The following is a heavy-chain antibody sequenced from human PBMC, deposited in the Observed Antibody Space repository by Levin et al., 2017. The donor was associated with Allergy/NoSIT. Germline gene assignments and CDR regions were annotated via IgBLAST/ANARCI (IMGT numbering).Heavy chain of an antibody. J-gene: IGHJ4*02. D-gene: IGHD5-24*01. CDR2: ISTSGGST. V-gene: IGHV3-23*01. CDR3: AKGSDYGDGYNWVDY. Sequence: GGSLRLSCAASGFTFSSYAMSWVRQAPGKGLEWVSAISTSGGSTYYTDSVKGRFTISRDKSKNTLYLQMNSLRAEDTAVYYCAKGSDYGDGYNWVDYWGQGTLVTVSS. CDR1: GFTFSSYA.